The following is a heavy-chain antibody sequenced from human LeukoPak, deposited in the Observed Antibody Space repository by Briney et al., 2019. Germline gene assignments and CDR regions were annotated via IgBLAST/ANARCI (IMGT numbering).Heavy chain of an antibody. J-gene: IGHJ4*02. CDR1: GFTFSSYA. CDR3: SKDQRLYYYDSSGYYSN. V-gene: IGHV3-23*01. D-gene: IGHD3-22*01. CDR2: ISGSGGST. Sequence: GGSLRLSCAASGFTFSSYAMSWVRQAPGKGLKWVSAISGSGGSTYYADYVKGRFTISRDNSKNTLYLQMNSLRAEDTAVYYGSKDQRLYYYDSSGYYSNWGQGTLVTVSS.